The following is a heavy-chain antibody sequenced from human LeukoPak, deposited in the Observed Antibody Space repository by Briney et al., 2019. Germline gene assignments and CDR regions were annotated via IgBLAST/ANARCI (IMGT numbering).Heavy chain of an antibody. CDR3: ARALRDSCWYYEY. CDR1: GFTFSDYY. CDR2: ISSSGTTI. Sequence: GGSLRLSCAASGFTFSDYYISWIRQAPGKGLEWVSYISSSGTTIYYGDSVKGRFTISRDNAKNSLYLQMNSLRAEDTAVYYCARALRDSCWYYEYWGQGTLVTVSS. V-gene: IGHV3-11*01. J-gene: IGHJ4*02. D-gene: IGHD6-13*01.